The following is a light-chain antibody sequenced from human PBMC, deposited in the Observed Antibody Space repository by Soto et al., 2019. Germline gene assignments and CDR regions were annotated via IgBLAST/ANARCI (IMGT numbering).Light chain of an antibody. Sequence: EIGMPQLPPTRSVWPGEKATPSSRASQSVGSNLAWYQQKAGQAPRLLIYDVSTRATGVPVRFGGSGSGTEFTLTISSLQSEDFAVYYCQQYNNWPPWITFGRGTRLEIK. CDR2: DVS. V-gene: IGKV3-15*01. J-gene: IGKJ5*01. CDR1: QSVGSN. CDR3: QQYNNWPPWIT.